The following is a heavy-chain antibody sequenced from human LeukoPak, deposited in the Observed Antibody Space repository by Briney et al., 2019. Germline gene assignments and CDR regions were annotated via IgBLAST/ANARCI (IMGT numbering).Heavy chain of an antibody. V-gene: IGHV4-59*08. Sequence: KASETLSLTCTVSGGSMTNYYWTWIRQPPGKGLEWIWHIYYNGSTNYNPSLMSRVPISVDTSKNHFSLRLSSVTAADTAVYYCARSGFYNTGWAHFDSWGQGALVTVSS. D-gene: IGHD1-14*01. CDR2: IYYNGST. J-gene: IGHJ4*02. CDR1: GGSMTNYY. CDR3: ARSGFYNTGWAHFDS.